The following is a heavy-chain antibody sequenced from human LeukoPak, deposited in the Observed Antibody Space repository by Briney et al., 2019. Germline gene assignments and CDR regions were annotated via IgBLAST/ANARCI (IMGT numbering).Heavy chain of an antibody. V-gene: IGHV4-39*07. CDR2: IYHSGST. Sequence: SETLSLTCTVSGGSISSSRDYWAWIRQPPGKGLEWIANIYHSGSTYYNPSLKSRVTISVDTSKNQFSLKLSSVTAADTAVYYCASILMVGAYMDVWGKGTTVTVSS. CDR3: ASILMVGAYMDV. J-gene: IGHJ6*03. D-gene: IGHD1-26*01. CDR1: GGSISSSRDY.